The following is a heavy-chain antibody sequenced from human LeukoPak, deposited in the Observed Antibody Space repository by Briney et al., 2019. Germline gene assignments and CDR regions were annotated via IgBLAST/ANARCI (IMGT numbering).Heavy chain of an antibody. CDR3: AKVGSGWPTGYYYYYYMDV. D-gene: IGHD6-19*01. J-gene: IGHJ6*03. V-gene: IGHV3-23*01. CDR1: GFTFSSYG. CDR2: ISGSGGST. Sequence: GGSLRLSCAASGFTFSSYGMSWVRQAPGKGLERVSAISGSGGSTYYADSVKGRFTISRDNSKNTLYLQMNSLRAEDTAVYYCAKVGSGWPTGYYYYYYMDVWGKGTTVTISS.